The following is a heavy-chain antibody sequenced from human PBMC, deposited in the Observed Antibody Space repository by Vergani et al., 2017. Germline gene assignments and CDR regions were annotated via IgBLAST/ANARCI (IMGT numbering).Heavy chain of an antibody. D-gene: IGHD4-17*01. CDR1: GYTFPDPY. CDR2: VDPEDGET. Sequence: EVQLVQSGAEVKKPGATMEISCKVSGYTFPDPYMHWVQQAPGQGLEWMGLVDPEDGETIYAEKFKGRVTIAADTSTDTAHLELSSLRSEDTAVYYCATPQTGTTGGMEFWGQGTTVIVSS. J-gene: IGHJ6*02. V-gene: IGHV1-69-2*01. CDR3: ATPQTGTTGGMEF.